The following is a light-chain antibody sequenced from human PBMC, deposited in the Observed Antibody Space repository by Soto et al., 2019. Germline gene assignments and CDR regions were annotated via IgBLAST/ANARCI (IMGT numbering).Light chain of an antibody. CDR1: SSNIGAGYG. CDR3: QSYDSNLSGSL. V-gene: IGLV1-40*01. Sequence: QLVLTQPPSVSGAPGQRVTISCAGTSSNIGAGYGVHWYQQLPGRAPKLLIHNYVNRPSGVPDRFSGSKSGTSASLAITDLQGEDEGDYYCQSYDSNLSGSLFGGGTKVTVL. J-gene: IGLJ2*01. CDR2: NYV.